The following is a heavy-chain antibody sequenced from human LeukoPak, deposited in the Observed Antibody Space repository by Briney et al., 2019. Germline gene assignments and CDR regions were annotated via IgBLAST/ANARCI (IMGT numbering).Heavy chain of an antibody. CDR1: GGTFSSYA. CDR3: ARYRGGQNYDFWSGYSLENWFDP. V-gene: IGHV1-69*06. D-gene: IGHD3-3*01. J-gene: IGHJ5*02. Sequence: SVKVSCKASGGTFSSYAISWVRQAPGQGLEWMGGIIPIFGTANYAQKFQGRVTITADKSTSTAYMELSSLRSEDTAVYYCARYRGGQNYDFWSGYSLENWFDPWGQGTLVTVSS. CDR2: IIPIFGTA.